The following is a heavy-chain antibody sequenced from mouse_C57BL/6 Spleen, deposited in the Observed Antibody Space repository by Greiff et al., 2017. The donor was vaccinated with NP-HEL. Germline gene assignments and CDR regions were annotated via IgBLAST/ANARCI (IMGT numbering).Heavy chain of an antibody. CDR3: ARSLTAVVGDY. Sequence: EVMLVESGGGLVQPGGSLSLSCAASGFTFTDYYMSWVRQPPGKALEWLGFISNKANGYTTEYSVSVKGRFTISRDNSQSILYLQMNALRAEDSATYYCARSLTAVVGDYWGQGTTLTVSS. CDR1: GFTFTDYY. CDR2: ISNKANGYTT. V-gene: IGHV7-3*01. D-gene: IGHD1-1*01. J-gene: IGHJ2*01.